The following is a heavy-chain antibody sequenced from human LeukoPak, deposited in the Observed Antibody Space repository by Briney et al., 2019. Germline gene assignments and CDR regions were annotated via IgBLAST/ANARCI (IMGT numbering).Heavy chain of an antibody. Sequence: PSETLSLTCTVSGGSISSGGYYWSWIRQHPGKGLEWIGYIYYSGSTYYNPSLKSRVTISVDTSKNQFSLKLSSVTAADTAVYYCVRGGYYYDNYYFDYWGQGTLVTVSS. V-gene: IGHV4-31*03. CDR1: GGSISSGGYY. J-gene: IGHJ4*02. D-gene: IGHD3-22*01. CDR2: IYYSGST. CDR3: VRGGYYYDNYYFDY.